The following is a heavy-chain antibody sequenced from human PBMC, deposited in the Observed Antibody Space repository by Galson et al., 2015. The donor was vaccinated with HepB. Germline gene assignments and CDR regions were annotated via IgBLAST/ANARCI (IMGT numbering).Heavy chain of an antibody. CDR2: INTNTGNP. V-gene: IGHV7-4-1*02. D-gene: IGHD3-22*01. J-gene: IGHJ2*01. CDR3: ARKIFMYYYDSSGYRNWYFDL. CDR1: GYTFTSYA. Sequence: SVKVSCKASGYTFTSYAMNWVRQAPGQGLEWMGWINTNTGNPTYAQGFTGRFVFSLDTSVSTAYLQISGLKAEDTAVYYCARKIFMYYYDSSGYRNWYFDLWGRGTLVTVSS.